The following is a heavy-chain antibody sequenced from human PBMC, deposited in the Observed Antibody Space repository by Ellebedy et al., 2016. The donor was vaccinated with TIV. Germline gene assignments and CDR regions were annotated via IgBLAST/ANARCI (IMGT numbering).Heavy chain of an antibody. Sequence: MPSETLSLTCIVSGGSITGRDHYWGWIRQSPGKGLEWIGSIYYSGRTYYNPSFESRLTISVDTSKNQFSLRLSSVTAAETAVYYCASQDNYGDDGYSPFDYWGQGTLVTVSS. V-gene: IGHV4-39*01. CDR2: IYYSGRT. D-gene: IGHD2-21*01. CDR1: GGSITGRDHY. CDR3: ASQDNYGDDGYSPFDY. J-gene: IGHJ4*02.